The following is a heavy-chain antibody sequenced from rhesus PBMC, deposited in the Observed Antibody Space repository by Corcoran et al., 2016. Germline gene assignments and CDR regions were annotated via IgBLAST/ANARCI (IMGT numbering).Heavy chain of an antibody. J-gene: IGHJ6*01. Sequence: QVQLQESGPGLVKPSETLSLTCAVSGGSISGYWWGWLRQPPGKGLEWIGYIGGSSGSTYYNPHLKSRVTISTDTSKNPFSLKLSSVTAAYTAVYYCARGPKGTAGTIAREYGWDSWGQGVVVTVSS. V-gene: IGHV4-165*01. CDR3: ARGPKGTAGTIAREYGWDS. CDR1: GGSISGYW. D-gene: IGHD1-1*01. CDR2: IGGSSGST.